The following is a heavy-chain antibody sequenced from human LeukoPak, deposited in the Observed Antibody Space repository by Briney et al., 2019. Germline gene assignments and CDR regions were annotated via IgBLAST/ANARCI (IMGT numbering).Heavy chain of an antibody. D-gene: IGHD3-3*01. CDR1: GFTFSRYAM. V-gene: IGHV4-4*02. CDR3: ARVYYDFWSGYSPYAFDI. Sequence: GSLRLSCAASGFTFSRYAMSWVRQPPGKGLEWIGEIYHSGSTNYNPSLKSRVTISVDKSKNQFSLKLSSVTAADTAVYYCARVYYDFWSGYSPYAFDIWGQGTMVTVSS. J-gene: IGHJ3*02. CDR2: IYHSGST.